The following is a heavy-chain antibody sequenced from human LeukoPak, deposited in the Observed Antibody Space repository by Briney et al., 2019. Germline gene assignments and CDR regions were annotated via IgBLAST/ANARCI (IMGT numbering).Heavy chain of an antibody. D-gene: IGHD2-15*01. CDR3: ARHATLSYGSGGSCWFDP. V-gene: IGHV4-39*01. J-gene: IGHJ5*02. Sequence: SETLSLTCTVSGGSISSSSSFWGWIRQPPGKGLEWIGSMCYSASSYYNPSLKSRVTISVDTSKDQVSLNLRSVTAADTAVYCCARHATLSYGSGGSCWFDPWGQGTLVTVSS. CDR1: GGSISSSSSF. CDR2: MCYSASS.